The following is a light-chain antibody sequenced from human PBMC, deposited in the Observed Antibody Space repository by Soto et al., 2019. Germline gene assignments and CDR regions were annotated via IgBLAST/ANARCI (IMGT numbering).Light chain of an antibody. CDR2: DAS. CDR1: QSVSSY. J-gene: IGKJ5*01. Sequence: EIVLTQSPATLSLSPGERATLSCRASQSVSSYLAWYQQKPGQAPRLLIYDASNRATGIPARFSGSGSGTDLALTISSLEPEDFAVDYCQQRSNWRPITFGQGTRLEIK. V-gene: IGKV3-11*01. CDR3: QQRSNWRPIT.